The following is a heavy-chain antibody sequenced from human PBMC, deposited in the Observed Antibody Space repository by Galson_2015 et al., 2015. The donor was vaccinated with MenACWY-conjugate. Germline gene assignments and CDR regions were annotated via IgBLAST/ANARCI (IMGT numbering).Heavy chain of an antibody. CDR2: ISSLSSYT. CDR3: ARGVGGYDPGDY. V-gene: IGHV3-21*01. Sequence: SLRLSCAASGFTFSSYNMNWVRQAPGQGLEWVSCISSLSSYTHYADSVKGRFTISRDNAKNSLYLEMNSLRVEDTAVYYCARGVGGYDPGDYWGQGTLVTVSS. J-gene: IGHJ4*02. CDR1: GFTFSSYN. D-gene: IGHD5-12*01.